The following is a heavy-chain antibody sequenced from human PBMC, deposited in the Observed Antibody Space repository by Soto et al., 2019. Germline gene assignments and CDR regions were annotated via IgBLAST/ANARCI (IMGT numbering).Heavy chain of an antibody. Sequence: GGSLRLSCAASGFTFSSYGMHWVRQAPGKGLEWVAVISYDGSNKYYADSVKGRFTISRDNSKNTLYLQMNSLRAEDTAVYYCAKDHPMTTVTTPGHDYWGQGTLVTVSS. V-gene: IGHV3-30*18. CDR2: ISYDGSNK. CDR3: AKDHPMTTVTTPGHDY. CDR1: GFTFSSYG. D-gene: IGHD4-17*01. J-gene: IGHJ4*02.